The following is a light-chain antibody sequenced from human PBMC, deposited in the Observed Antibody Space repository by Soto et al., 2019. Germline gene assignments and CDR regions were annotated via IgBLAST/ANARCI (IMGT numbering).Light chain of an antibody. CDR3: QQRSAWPLT. V-gene: IGKV3-11*01. Sequence: EIVLTQSPATLSLSPAERATLSCRASQSIGSGLAWYQQRPGQPPRLLIYDASNRATGIPARFSGSGSGTDFTLTISSLEPEDFAVYFCQQRSAWPLTFGGGTKVEV. CDR1: QSIGSG. J-gene: IGKJ4*01. CDR2: DAS.